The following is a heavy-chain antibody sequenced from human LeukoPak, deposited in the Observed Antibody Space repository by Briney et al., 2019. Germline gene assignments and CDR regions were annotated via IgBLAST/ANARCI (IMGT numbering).Heavy chain of an antibody. CDR1: GFTFSGES. D-gene: IGHD5-18*01. Sequence: QPGGSLRLSCAASGFTFSGESMNWVRQAPGKGPEWISHISRTSSRILYADSVKGRFTISRDNAKNSLFLQMSSLRAEDTAVYYCARDTGANSDGDFYFDLWGRGTLVTVSS. CDR2: ISRTSSRI. CDR3: ARDTGANSDGDFYFDL. V-gene: IGHV3-48*04. J-gene: IGHJ2*01.